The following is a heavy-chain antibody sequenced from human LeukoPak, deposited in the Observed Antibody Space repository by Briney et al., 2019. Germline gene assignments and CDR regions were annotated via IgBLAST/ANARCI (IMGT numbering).Heavy chain of an antibody. D-gene: IGHD6-13*01. CDR2: IYPGDSDT. CDR3: AAWAVTLSIAAAED. J-gene: IGHJ4*02. V-gene: IGHV5-51*01. Sequence: GESLKISCKGSVYSFTSYWIGWVRQMPGKGLEWMGIIYPGDSDTRYSPSFQGQVTISADKSISTAYLQWSSLKASDTAVYYCAAWAVTLSIAAAEDWGQGTLVTVSS. CDR1: VYSFTSYW.